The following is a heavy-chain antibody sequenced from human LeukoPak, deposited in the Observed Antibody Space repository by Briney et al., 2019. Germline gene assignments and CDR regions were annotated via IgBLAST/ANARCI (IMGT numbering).Heavy chain of an antibody. J-gene: IGHJ4*02. V-gene: IGHV3-21*01. Sequence: GGSLRLSCAASGLTFSSYSMKWVRQAPGKGLEWVSSISRSTIYIYYADSVKGRFTISRDNAKNSLYLQMNSLRAEDTAVYYYARVVLDSGYDRHTFGYWGQGTLVTVSS. CDR2: ISRSTIYI. D-gene: IGHD5-12*01. CDR3: ARVVLDSGYDRHTFGY. CDR1: GLTFSSYS.